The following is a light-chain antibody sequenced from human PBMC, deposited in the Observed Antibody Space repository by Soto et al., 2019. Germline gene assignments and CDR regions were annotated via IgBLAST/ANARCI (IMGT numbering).Light chain of an antibody. CDR3: FSFTSTNTHV. J-gene: IGLJ1*01. CDR1: SSDFGSYKF. Sequence: QSALTQPASVSGSPGQSVTISCTGTSSDFGSYKFVSWYQHHPGKVPKVIIYETSKRPSGVSDRFSGSKSGNTASLTISVLQAEDEADYYCFSFTSTNTHVFGSGTKVTVL. CDR2: ETS. V-gene: IGLV2-23*01.